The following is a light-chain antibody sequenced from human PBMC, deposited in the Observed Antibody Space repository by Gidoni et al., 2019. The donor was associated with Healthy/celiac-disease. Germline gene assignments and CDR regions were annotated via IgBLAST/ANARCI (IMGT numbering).Light chain of an antibody. CDR1: AFPKQY. CDR2: KDS. Sequence: SYELTQPPSVSVSPVQTARITCSGDAFPKQYAYWYQQKPGQAPVLVIYKDSERPSGIPERFSGSSSGTTVTLTISGVQAEDEADYYCQSADSRGTYRVVFGGGTKLTVL. CDR3: QSADSRGTYRVV. J-gene: IGLJ2*01. V-gene: IGLV3-25*03.